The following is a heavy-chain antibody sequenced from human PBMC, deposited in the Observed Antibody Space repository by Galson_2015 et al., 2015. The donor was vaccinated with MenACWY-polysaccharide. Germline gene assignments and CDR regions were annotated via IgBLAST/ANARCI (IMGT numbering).Heavy chain of an antibody. D-gene: IGHD6-13*01. CDR3: AKNTSQAAGSAPYYFGLDV. CDR2: ISGSGFSI. V-gene: IGHV3-23*01. CDR1: EITFNTYA. Sequence: SLRLSCAVSEITFNTYAMTWVRQAPGKGLEWVATISGSGFSIHHADSVKGRFTISRDNSKNTVFLLMNNLKAADTAVYYCAKNTSQAAGSAPYYFGLDVGGLATMVTVSS. J-gene: IGHJ6*02.